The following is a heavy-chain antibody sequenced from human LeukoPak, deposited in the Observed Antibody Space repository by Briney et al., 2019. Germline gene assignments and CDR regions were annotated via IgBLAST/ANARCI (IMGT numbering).Heavy chain of an antibody. J-gene: IGHJ5*02. CDR1: GGSISSSSYY. V-gene: IGHV4-39*01. D-gene: IGHD6-13*01. CDR3: ARLAAAGTAWFNP. CDR2: IYYSGST. Sequence: PSETLSLTCTVSGGSISSSSYYWGWIRQPPGKGLEWIGSIYYSGSTYYNPSLKNRVTISVDTSMNQFSLKLSSVTAADTAVYYCARLAAAGTAWFNPWGQGTLVTVSS.